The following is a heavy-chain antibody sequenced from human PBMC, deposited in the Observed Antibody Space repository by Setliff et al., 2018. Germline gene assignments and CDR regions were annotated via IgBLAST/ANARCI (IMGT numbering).Heavy chain of an antibody. Sequence: PGGSLRLSCAASGFTVSSYYMTWVRQAPGKGLEWVSSIHGEGINTYYADPVKGRFTISRDNSKNTLFLQMNSLRADDTALYYCMKKIIAGGGPPYDYFDYWGQGTLVTVSS. J-gene: IGHJ4*02. CDR2: IHGEGINT. V-gene: IGHV3-23*01. CDR1: GFTVSSYY. D-gene: IGHD1-26*01. CDR3: MKKIIAGGGPPYDYFDY.